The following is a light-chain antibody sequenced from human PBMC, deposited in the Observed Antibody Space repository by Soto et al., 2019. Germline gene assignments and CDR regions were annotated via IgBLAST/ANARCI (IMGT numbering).Light chain of an antibody. J-gene: IGKJ4*02. CDR3: QQYNTHPVT. CDR1: QDISNY. CDR2: DAS. Sequence: NQCPATLSAFVGDRVTITCQASQDISNYLNWYQQKPGKAPKLLIYDASNLETGVPSRFSGSGSGTDFTFTISTLQPEDIATYYCQQYNTHPVTFGEGTKVDIK. V-gene: IGKV1-33*01.